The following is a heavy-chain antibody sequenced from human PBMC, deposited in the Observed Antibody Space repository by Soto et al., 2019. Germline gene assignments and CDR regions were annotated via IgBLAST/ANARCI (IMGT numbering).Heavy chain of an antibody. CDR1: GGSFSGYY. Sequence: QVQLQQWGAGLLKPSETLSLTCAVYGGSFSGYYWSWIRQPPGKGLEWIGELNDSGGTNYNASLNSRVSISGDTSKNQFSLKLSFVTAADTAVYYCARGRGGVQHWGQGTLVTVSS. CDR3: ARGRGGVQH. J-gene: IGHJ1*01. V-gene: IGHV4-34*01. D-gene: IGHD3-10*01. CDR2: LNDSGGT.